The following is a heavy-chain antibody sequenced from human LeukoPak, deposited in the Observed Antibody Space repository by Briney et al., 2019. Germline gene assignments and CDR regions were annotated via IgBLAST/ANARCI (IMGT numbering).Heavy chain of an antibody. CDR1: GFTFSSYW. Sequence: GGSLRLSCAASGFTFSSYWMSWVRQAPGKGLEWVANIKQDGSEKYYVDSVKGRFTISRDNAKNSLYLQMNSLRAEDTAVYYCARARSDSSSWFYYYYGMDVWGQGTTVTVSS. CDR2: IKQDGSEK. V-gene: IGHV3-7*03. CDR3: ARARSDSSSWFYYYYGMDV. J-gene: IGHJ6*02. D-gene: IGHD6-13*01.